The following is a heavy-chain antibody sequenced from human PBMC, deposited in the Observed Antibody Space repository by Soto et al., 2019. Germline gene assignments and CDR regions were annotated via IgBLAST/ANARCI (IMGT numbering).Heavy chain of an antibody. CDR3: APDPRIAAAGGDWFDP. Sequence: PGGSLRLSCAASGFTFSSYAMSWVRQAPGKGLEWVSAISGSGGSTYYADSVKGRFTISRDNSKNTLYLQMNSLRAEDTAVYYCAPDPRIAAAGGDWFDPWGQGTLVTVSS. CDR1: GFTFSSYA. D-gene: IGHD6-13*01. V-gene: IGHV3-23*01. CDR2: ISGSGGST. J-gene: IGHJ5*02.